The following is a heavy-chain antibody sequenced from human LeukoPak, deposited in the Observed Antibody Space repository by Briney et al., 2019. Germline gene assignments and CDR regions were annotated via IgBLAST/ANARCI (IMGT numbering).Heavy chain of an antibody. V-gene: IGHV3-66*01. J-gene: IGHJ5*02. Sequence: GGSLRLSCAASGFTVSDNYMSWVRQAPGKGLEWVSVISSGGITYYADSVKGRFTISRDNSRNTLFLQMNSLRAEDTAVYSCARDYGGHGWWFDPWGQGTLVTVSS. CDR1: GFTVSDNY. CDR3: ARDYGGHGWWFDP. D-gene: IGHD4-23*01. CDR2: ISSGGIT.